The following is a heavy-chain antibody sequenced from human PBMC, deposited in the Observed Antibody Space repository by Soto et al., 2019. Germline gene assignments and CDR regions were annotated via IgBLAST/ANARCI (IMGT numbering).Heavy chain of an antibody. D-gene: IGHD2-2*01. CDR1: GYTFTGYY. CDR2: INPNSGGT. CDR3: AIGYCSSSSCRFDT. Sequence: ASVKVSCKASGYTFTGYYMHWVRQAPGQGLEWMGWINPNSGGTNYEQKFQGRVTMTRDTSISTAYMELSRLRSDDTAVYYCAIGYCSSSSCRFDTWGQGTLVTVSS. J-gene: IGHJ5*02. V-gene: IGHV1-2*02.